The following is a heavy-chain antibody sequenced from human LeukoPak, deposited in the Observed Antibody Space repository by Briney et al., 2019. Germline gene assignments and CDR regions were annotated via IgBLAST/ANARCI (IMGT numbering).Heavy chain of an antibody. CDR3: ARLGVGYCSGGSCYEFDP. V-gene: IGHV5-51*01. CDR1: GYSFTSYW. D-gene: IGHD2-15*01. CDR2: IYPGDSDT. J-gene: IGHJ5*02. Sequence: GESLKISCKGSGYSFTSYWIGWVRQMPGKGLEWKGIIYPGDSDTRYSPSFQGQVTISADKSTSTAYLQWSSLKASDTAMYYCARLGVGYCSGGSCYEFDPWGQGTLVTVSS.